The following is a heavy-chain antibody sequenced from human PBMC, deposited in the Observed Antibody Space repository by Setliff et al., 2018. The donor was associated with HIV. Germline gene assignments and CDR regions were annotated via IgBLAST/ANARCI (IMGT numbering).Heavy chain of an antibody. Sequence: GASVKVSCKASGYTFSSYGISWVRQAPGQGLEWMGWISPSNENTRYSQKFQGRVSIIRDTSANTAYMELTNLRSDDSAIYYCARVSGGRPGNYYYAMDVWGQGTTVTVSS. J-gene: IGHJ6*02. CDR1: GYTFSSYG. CDR2: ISPSNENT. V-gene: IGHV1-18*01. D-gene: IGHD1-26*01. CDR3: ARVSGGRPGNYYYAMDV.